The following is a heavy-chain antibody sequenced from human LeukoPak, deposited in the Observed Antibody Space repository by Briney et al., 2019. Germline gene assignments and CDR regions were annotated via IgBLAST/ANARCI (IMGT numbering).Heavy chain of an antibody. V-gene: IGHV3-30*18. D-gene: IGHD1-26*01. CDR3: AKAPYSGSYAFDY. Sequence: GGSLRLSCAASGFTFSSHGMHWVRQAPGKGLEWVAVISYDGSNKYYADSVKGRFTISRDNSKNTLYLQMNSLRAEDTAVYYCAKAPYSGSYAFDYWGQGTLVTVSS. CDR1: GFTFSSHG. CDR2: ISYDGSNK. J-gene: IGHJ4*02.